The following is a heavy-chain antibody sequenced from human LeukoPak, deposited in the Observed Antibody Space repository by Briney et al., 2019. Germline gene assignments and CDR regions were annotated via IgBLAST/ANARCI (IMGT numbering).Heavy chain of an antibody. CDR3: ARGQGA. CDR1: GFTVNNNY. J-gene: IGHJ5*02. CDR2: IYIGGGT. Sequence: GGALRLSCAASGFTVNNNYMSWVRQAPGKGLEWVAVIYIGGGTYYAASVKGRFTISRDTSKNTLFLQMNSLRADDTAMYYCARGQGAWGQGTLVTVSS. V-gene: IGHV3-53*01.